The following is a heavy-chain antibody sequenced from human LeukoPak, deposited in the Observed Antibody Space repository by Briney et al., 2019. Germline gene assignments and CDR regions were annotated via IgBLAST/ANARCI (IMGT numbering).Heavy chain of an antibody. D-gene: IGHD4-11*01. CDR1: GFTFRNYG. CDR3: ARPLDYSNYVVYYYYGMDV. J-gene: IGHJ6*02. Sequence: PGGSLRLSCAASGFTFRNYGMHWVRQAPGKGLEWVAVISYDGSNKYYADSVKGRFTIPRDNSKNTLYLQMNSLRAEDTAVYYCARPLDYSNYVVYYYYGMDVWGQGTTVTVSS. V-gene: IGHV3-30*03. CDR2: ISYDGSNK.